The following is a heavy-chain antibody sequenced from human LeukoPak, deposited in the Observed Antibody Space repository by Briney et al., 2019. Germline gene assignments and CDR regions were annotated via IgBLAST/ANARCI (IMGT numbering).Heavy chain of an antibody. CDR1: GFSFNNYA. D-gene: IGHD2-15*01. CDR2: VSPAYGRT. CDR3: ARGGGYYPIDY. Sequence: GGSLRLSCSPSGFSFNNYAMSWIRQAPGKGLTWVSLVSPAYGRTYYADSVKGRFTISRDNSNNMLSLYMSSLRADDTAVYYCARGGGYYPIDYWGQGTLVTVSS. V-gene: IGHV3-23*01. J-gene: IGHJ4*02.